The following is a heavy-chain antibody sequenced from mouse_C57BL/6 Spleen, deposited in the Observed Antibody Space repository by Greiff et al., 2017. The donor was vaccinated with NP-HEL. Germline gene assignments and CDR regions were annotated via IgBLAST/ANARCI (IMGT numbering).Heavy chain of an antibody. V-gene: IGHV1-55*01. CDR1: GYTFTSYW. Sequence: VKLQQPGAELVKPGASVKMSCKASGYTFTSYWITWVKQRPGQGLEWIGDIYPGSGSTNYNEKFKSKATLTVDTSSSTAYMQLSSLTSEDSAVYYCARWDDYDGEDYFDYWGQGTTLTVSS. J-gene: IGHJ2*01. CDR3: ARWDDYDGEDYFDY. CDR2: IYPGSGST. D-gene: IGHD2-4*01.